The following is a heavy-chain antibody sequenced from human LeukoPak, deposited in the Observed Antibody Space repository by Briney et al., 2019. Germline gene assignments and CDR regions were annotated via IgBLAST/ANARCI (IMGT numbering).Heavy chain of an antibody. D-gene: IGHD5-12*01. CDR2: IYYSGST. V-gene: IGHV4-39*07. Sequence: SETLSLTCTVSGGSISSSSYYWGWIRQPPGKGLEWIGSIYYSGSTYYNPSLQSRVTISVGTSKNQFSLKLSSVTAADTAVYYCATRPPYSEYYFDYWGQGTLVTVSS. CDR3: ATRPPYSEYYFDY. J-gene: IGHJ4*02. CDR1: GGSISSSSYY.